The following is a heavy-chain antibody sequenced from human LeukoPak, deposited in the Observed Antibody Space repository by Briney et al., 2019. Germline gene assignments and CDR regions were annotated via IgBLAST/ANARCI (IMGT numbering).Heavy chain of an antibody. CDR2: INSDGTTT. CDR1: GFTFSSYW. D-gene: IGHD3-9*01. V-gene: IGHV3-74*01. J-gene: IGHJ4*02. Sequence: GGSLRLSCAASGFTFSSYWMHWVRQAPGKGLVWVSRINSDGTTTNYADSVKGRFTISRDNAKNTLYLQMNSLRAEDTAVYYCARDWFSDGHFDPVNDYWGQGTLVTVSS. CDR3: ARDWFSDGHFDPVNDY.